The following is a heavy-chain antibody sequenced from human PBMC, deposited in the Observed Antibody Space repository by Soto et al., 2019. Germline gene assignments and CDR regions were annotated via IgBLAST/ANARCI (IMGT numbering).Heavy chain of an antibody. CDR3: VRHTGLGPMPFDY. CDR1: GYTFTTYW. Sequence: GESLKISCKGSGYTFTTYWITWVRHTPGKGLEWMGRIDPGNSYTSYNPSFQGHVTLSADMSISTAYLQWSGLKASDTAMYYCVRHTGLGPMPFDYWGQGTLVTVSS. V-gene: IGHV5-10-1*01. D-gene: IGHD2-2*01. J-gene: IGHJ4*02. CDR2: IDPGNSYT.